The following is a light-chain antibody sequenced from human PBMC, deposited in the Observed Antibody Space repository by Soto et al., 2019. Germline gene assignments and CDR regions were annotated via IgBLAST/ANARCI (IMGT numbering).Light chain of an antibody. CDR3: SADTSSSTLNV. V-gene: IGLV2-14*01. CDR1: SSDVGGYNY. J-gene: IGLJ1*01. CDR2: DVR. Sequence: QSALTQPASVSGSPGQSITISCTGTSSDVGGYNYVSWYQQHPGKAPKLMIYDVRNRPSGVSNRFSGSKSGNTASLTISGLQAEDEADYYCSADTSSSTLNVVGTGTKLTVL.